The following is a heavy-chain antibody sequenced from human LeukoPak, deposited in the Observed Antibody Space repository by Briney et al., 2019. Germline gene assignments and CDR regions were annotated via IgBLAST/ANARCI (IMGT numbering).Heavy chain of an antibody. CDR2: IKQDGSEK. CDR1: GFTFSTYW. J-gene: IGHJ5*02. D-gene: IGHD2-2*01. CDR3: ARDLLAESQLLSNWFDP. Sequence: GGSLRLSCAASGFTFSTYWMSWVRQAPGKGLEWVANIKQDGSEKYYVDSVKGRFTISRDNAKNSLYLQMNSLRAGDTAVYYCARDLLAESQLLSNWFDPWGQGTLVTVSS. V-gene: IGHV3-7*01.